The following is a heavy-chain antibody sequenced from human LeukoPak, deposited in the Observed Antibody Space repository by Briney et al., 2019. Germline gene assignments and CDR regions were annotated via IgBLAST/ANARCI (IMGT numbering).Heavy chain of an antibody. D-gene: IGHD1-20*01. CDR2: IIPIFATA. V-gene: IGHV1-69*01. CDR1: GGTFSTFA. CDR3: VRDSLSITKTAAGDTFDT. Sequence: AASVKVSCKASGGTFSTFAISWVRQAPGQGLEWMGGIIPIFATANHAEKFQGRVTITADQSTSTAYMELSSLRSEDTAVYYCVRDSLSITKTAAGDTFDTWGQGTMVTVSS. J-gene: IGHJ3*02.